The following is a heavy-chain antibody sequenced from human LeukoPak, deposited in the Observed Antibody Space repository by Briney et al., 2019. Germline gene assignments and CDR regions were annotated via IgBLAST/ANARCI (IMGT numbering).Heavy chain of an antibody. J-gene: IGHJ4*02. CDR1: GGSISSGGYY. CDR3: ARDRYGDHTYFDY. V-gene: IGHV4-31*03. Sequence: TLSLTCTVSGGSISSGGYYWSWIRQHPGKGLEWIGYIYYSGSTYYNPSLKSRVTISVDTSKNQFSLKLSSVTAADTAVYYCARDRYGDHTYFDYWGQGTLVTVSS. D-gene: IGHD4-17*01. CDR2: IYYSGST.